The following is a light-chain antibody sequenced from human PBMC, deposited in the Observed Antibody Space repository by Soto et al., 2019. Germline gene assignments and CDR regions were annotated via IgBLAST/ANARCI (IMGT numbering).Light chain of an antibody. CDR2: RAS. Sequence: PATLSVPSGGRATLSCRAGQTIYSNVAWYQQRPGQAPRLLIYRASTRATGVPARFSGSGSGTEFTLTFSSLQSDDFALYCWLQYHILRPFCQGTKVDNK. V-gene: IGKV3-15*01. CDR1: QTIYSN. CDR3: LQYHILRP. J-gene: IGKJ1*01.